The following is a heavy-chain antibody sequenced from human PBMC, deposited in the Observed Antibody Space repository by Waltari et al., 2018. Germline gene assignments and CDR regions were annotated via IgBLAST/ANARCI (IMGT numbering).Heavy chain of an antibody. CDR2: IIPIFGPA. J-gene: IGHJ4*02. D-gene: IGHD5-18*01. CDR1: GGTFSSYA. CDR3: ARSRPGDTAFDY. V-gene: IGHV1-69*05. Sequence: QVQLVQSGAEVKKPGSSVKVSCKASGGTFSSYAISWVRQAPVKGLEWIGGIIPIFGPANYAQKFQGRVTITTDESTSTAYMELSSLRSEDTAVYYCARSRPGDTAFDYWCQGTLVTVSS.